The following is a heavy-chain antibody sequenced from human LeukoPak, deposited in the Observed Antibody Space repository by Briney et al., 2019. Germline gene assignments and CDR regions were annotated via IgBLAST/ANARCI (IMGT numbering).Heavy chain of an antibody. D-gene: IGHD3-16*01. V-gene: IGHV1-3*01. Sequence: ASVKVPCKASGYTFTNYIIHWVRQAPGQRLEWMGWINAGNGDTEYSQKFQGRVTTTRDTSASTAYMDLSSLRSEDTAVYYCARVVTRLREGAYQYDLDVWGQGTTVTVSS. J-gene: IGHJ6*02. CDR2: INAGNGDT. CDR3: ARVVTRLREGAYQYDLDV. CDR1: GYTFTNYI.